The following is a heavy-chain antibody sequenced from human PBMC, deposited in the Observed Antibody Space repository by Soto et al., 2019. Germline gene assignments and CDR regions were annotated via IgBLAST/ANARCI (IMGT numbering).Heavy chain of an antibody. D-gene: IGHD4-4*01. J-gene: IGHJ4*02. CDR3: AIYSKGY. CDR2: ISYDGSNK. Sequence: GGSLRLSCAASGFTFSSYAMHWVRQAPGKGLEWVAVISYDGSNKYYADSVKGRFTISRDNSKNTLYLQMNSLRAEDTAVYYCAIYSKGYWGQGTLVTVSS. V-gene: IGHV3-30*04. CDR1: GFTFSSYA.